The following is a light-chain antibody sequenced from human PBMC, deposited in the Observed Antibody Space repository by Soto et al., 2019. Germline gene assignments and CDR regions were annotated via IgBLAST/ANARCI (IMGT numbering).Light chain of an antibody. V-gene: IGKV3-20*01. Sequence: EIMLTQSPGTLSLSPGEKITLSCRASPSVSSSYLAWYQQKPGQAPRLLLYGSSRRATGIPDRFSGGESGTDFTLTVSRLEPEDFAVYFCQHYGSSPYTFGQGTKLEIK. CDR2: GSS. J-gene: IGKJ2*01. CDR3: QHYGSSPYT. CDR1: PSVSSSY.